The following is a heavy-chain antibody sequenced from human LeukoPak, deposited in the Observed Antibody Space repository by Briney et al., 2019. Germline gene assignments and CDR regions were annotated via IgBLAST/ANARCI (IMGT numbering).Heavy chain of an antibody. CDR2: TRNKANSYTT. CDR1: GFTFSDHY. CDR3: ARESGVYSSSWYLDY. V-gene: IGHV3-72*01. Sequence: GGSLRLSCAASGFTFSDHYMDWVRQAPGKGLEWVGRTRNKANSYTTEYAASVKGRFTISRDDSKNSLYLQMNSLKTEDTAEYYCARESGVYSSSWYLDYWGQGTLVTVSS. J-gene: IGHJ4*02. D-gene: IGHD6-13*01.